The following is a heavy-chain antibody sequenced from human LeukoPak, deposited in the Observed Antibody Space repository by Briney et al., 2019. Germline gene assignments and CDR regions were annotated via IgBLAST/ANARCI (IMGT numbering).Heavy chain of an antibody. CDR3: ARASQWLVPFDY. Sequence: SETLSLTCTISGGSISSYYWSWIRQPPGKGLEWIGYVYYSGITNYNPSLKSRVIMSVDTSSNHFSLKLTSVTAADMAVYYCARASQWLVPFDYWGQGTLVTVSS. J-gene: IGHJ4*02. CDR1: GGSISSYY. V-gene: IGHV4-59*01. CDR2: VYYSGIT. D-gene: IGHD6-19*01.